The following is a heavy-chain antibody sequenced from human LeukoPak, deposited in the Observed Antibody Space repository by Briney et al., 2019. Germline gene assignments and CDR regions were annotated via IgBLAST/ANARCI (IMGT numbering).Heavy chain of an antibody. CDR1: GDSISSSNSY. J-gene: IGHJ3*02. D-gene: IGHD7-27*01. CDR2: LYYSGSS. V-gene: IGHV4-39*07. Sequence: PSETLSLTCTVSGDSISSSNSYRGWIRQPPGKGLEWIGSLYYSGSSYYNPSLKSRVTISVDTSKNQFSLKLSSVTAADTAVYYCARDPSVWGYAFDIWGQGTMVTVSS. CDR3: ARDPSVWGYAFDI.